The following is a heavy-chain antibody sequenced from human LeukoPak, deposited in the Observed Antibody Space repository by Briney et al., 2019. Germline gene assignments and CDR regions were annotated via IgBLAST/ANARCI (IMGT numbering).Heavy chain of an antibody. CDR1: GFTFSSYA. D-gene: IGHD2-2*01. V-gene: IGHV3-30-3*01. J-gene: IGHJ4*02. CDR3: ARDRNVVVPAAIGY. CDR2: ISYDGSNK. Sequence: PGGSLRLSCAASGFTFSSYAMHWVRQAPGKGLEWVAVISYDGSNKYYADTVKGRFTISRDNSKNTLYLQMNSLRAEDTAVYYCARDRNVVVPAAIGYWGQGTLVTVSS.